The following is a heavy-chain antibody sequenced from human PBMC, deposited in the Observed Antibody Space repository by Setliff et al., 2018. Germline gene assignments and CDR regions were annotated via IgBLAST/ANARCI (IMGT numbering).Heavy chain of an antibody. Sequence: SETLSLTCAVSGGSISSGSYYWSWTRQPAGKGLEWVGRLHTSGSTNYNPSLGGRVTISVDTSKNQFSLRLSSVTAADTALYFCARDNTIVGATDYWGQGTLVTVSS. J-gene: IGHJ4*02. CDR3: ARDNTIVGATDY. CDR2: LHTSGST. CDR1: GGSISSGSYY. V-gene: IGHV4-61*02. D-gene: IGHD1-26*01.